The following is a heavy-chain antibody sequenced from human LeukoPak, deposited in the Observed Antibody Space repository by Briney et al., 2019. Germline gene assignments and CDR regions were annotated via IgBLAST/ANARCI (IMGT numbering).Heavy chain of an antibody. J-gene: IGHJ3*02. CDR3: ARGLHGGELQEPFDI. CDR2: TYYSGST. D-gene: IGHD1-26*01. V-gene: IGHV4-39*07. CDR1: GGSISSSNYY. Sequence: PSETLSLTCTVSGGSISSSNYYWGWIRQPPGKGLEWIGSTYYSGSTYYNLSLKSRVTISVDTSKNQFSLKLGSVTAADTAVYYCARGLHGGELQEPFDIWGQGTMVTVSS.